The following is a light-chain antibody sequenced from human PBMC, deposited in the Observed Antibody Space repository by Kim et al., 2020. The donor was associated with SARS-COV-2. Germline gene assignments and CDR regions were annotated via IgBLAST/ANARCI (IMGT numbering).Light chain of an antibody. Sequence: SVSPGQTASITCSGDKLGDKYACWYQQKPGQSPVLVIYQDSKRPSGIPKRFSGSNSGNTATLTISGTQAMDEADYYCQAWDSSTYVFGTGTKVTVL. CDR1: KLGDKY. CDR3: QAWDSSTYV. J-gene: IGLJ1*01. CDR2: QDS. V-gene: IGLV3-1*01.